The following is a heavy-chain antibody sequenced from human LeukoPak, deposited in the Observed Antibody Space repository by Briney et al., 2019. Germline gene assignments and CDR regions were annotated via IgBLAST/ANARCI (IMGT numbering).Heavy chain of an antibody. V-gene: IGHV1-69*04. CDR3: ARDRAKWLRFFDYCYGMDV. CDR1: GGTFSSYA. J-gene: IGHJ6*02. D-gene: IGHD5-12*01. Sequence: SVKVSCKASGGTFSSYAISWVRQAPGQGLEWMGRIIPILGIANYAQKFQGRVTITADKSTSTAYMELSSLRSEDTAVYYCARDRAKWLRFFDYCYGMDVWGQGTTVTVSS. CDR2: IIPILGIA.